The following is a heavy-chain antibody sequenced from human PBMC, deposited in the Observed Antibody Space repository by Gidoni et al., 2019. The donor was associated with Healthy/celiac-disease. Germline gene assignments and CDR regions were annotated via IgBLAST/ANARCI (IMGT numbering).Heavy chain of an antibody. Sequence: EVQLVESGGGLVKPGGSLRLSCAASGFTFSSYSMNWVRQAPGKGLEWVSSFSISSSYIYYADSVKGRFNISRDNAKNSLYLQMNILRAEDTAVYYCARAVSCSGGSCYLVYWGQGTLVTVSS. D-gene: IGHD2-15*01. CDR2: FSISSSYI. CDR1: GFTFSSYS. V-gene: IGHV3-21*01. CDR3: ARAVSCSGGSCYLVY. J-gene: IGHJ4*02.